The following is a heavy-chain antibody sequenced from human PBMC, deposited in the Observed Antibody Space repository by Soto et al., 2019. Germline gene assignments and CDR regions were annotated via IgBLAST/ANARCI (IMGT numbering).Heavy chain of an antibody. Sequence: SETLSLTCTVSGGSISSGGYYWSWIRQHPGKGLEWIGYIYYSGSTYYNPSLKSRVTISVDTSKNQFSLKLSSVTAADTAVYYCARRLAAAGHYGMDVWGQGTTVTVSS. CDR2: IYYSGST. CDR1: GGSISSGGYY. CDR3: ARRLAAAGHYGMDV. J-gene: IGHJ6*02. D-gene: IGHD6-13*01. V-gene: IGHV4-31*03.